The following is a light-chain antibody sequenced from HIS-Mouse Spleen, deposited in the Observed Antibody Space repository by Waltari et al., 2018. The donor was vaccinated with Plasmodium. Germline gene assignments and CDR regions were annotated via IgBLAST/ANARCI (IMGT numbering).Light chain of an antibody. CDR1: SRHSSYA. V-gene: IGLV4-69*01. CDR2: LNSDGSH. CDR3: QTWGTGMGV. J-gene: IGLJ2*01. Sequence: QLVLTQSPSASASLGASVKLTCTLSSRHSSYALACHQQQPEKGPRYLMKLNSDGSHSKGDGIPDRFSGASSGAERYLTISSLQSEDEADYYCQTWGTGMGVFGGGTKLTVL.